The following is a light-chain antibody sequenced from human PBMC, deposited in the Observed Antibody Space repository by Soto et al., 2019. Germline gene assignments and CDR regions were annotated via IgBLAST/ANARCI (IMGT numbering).Light chain of an antibody. V-gene: IGLV2-8*01. J-gene: IGLJ1*01. CDR1: SSDVGAYDH. CDR2: ELA. CDR3: SSDAGDHNYV. Sequence: TQPPSASGSPGQSVTIPCTGTSSDVGAYDHVSWYQQHPGKAPKLIIYELAKRPAGVPDRFSGSKSGNTASLTVSGLQAEDEADYFCSSDAGDHNYVFGTGTKVTVL.